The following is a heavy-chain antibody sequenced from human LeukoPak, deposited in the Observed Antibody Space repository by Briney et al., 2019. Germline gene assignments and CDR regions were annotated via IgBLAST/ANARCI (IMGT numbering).Heavy chain of an antibody. J-gene: IGHJ4*02. CDR3: AKDRSWNDILTGYYIYDFDY. CDR2: ISGSGGST. Sequence: EGSLRLSCAASGFTFSTYAMTWVRQAPGKGLEWVSAISGSGGSTYYADSVKGRFTISRDNSKNTLYLQMNSLRAEDTAVYYCAKDRSWNDILTGYYIYDFDYWGQGTLVTVSS. D-gene: IGHD3-9*01. V-gene: IGHV3-23*01. CDR1: GFTFSTYA.